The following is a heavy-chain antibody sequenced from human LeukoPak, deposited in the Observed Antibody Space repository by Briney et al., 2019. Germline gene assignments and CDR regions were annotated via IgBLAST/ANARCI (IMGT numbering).Heavy chain of an antibody. V-gene: IGHV4-34*01. CDR1: GGSFSGYY. D-gene: IGHD2-21*01. CDR3: ARGGTGDCMPNQDFDY. J-gene: IGHJ4*02. Sequence: SETLSLTCAVYGGSFSGYYWSWIRQPPGKGLEWIGEINHSGSTNYNPSLKSRVTISVDTSKNQFSLKLSSVTAADTAVYYCARGGTGDCMPNQDFDYWGQGTLVTVSS. CDR2: INHSGST.